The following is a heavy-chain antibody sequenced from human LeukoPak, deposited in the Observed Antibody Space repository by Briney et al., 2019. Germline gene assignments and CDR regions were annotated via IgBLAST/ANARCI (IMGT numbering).Heavy chain of an antibody. Sequence: GESLKISCKGSGYSFTSYWIGWVRQMPGKGLEWMGIIYPGDSDTRYSPSFQGQVTISADKSISTAYLQWSSLKASDTAMYYCARQDYYGSGSYPGSYYGMDVWGQGTTVTVSS. CDR2: IYPGDSDT. CDR3: ARQDYYGSGSYPGSYYGMDV. J-gene: IGHJ6*02. CDR1: GYSFTSYW. V-gene: IGHV5-51*01. D-gene: IGHD3-10*01.